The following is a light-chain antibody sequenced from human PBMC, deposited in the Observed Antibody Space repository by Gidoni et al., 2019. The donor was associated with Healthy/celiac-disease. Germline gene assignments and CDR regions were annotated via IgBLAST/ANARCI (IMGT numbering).Light chain of an antibody. Sequence: EIVMTQSPATLSVSPGERATLSCRASQSVSSNLAWYQQKPGQAPRLLNYGASTRATGIPARFSGSGSGKEFTLTISSLQSEDFAVYYCQQYNNWPGTFGQGTKVEIK. J-gene: IGKJ1*01. CDR1: QSVSSN. CDR2: GAS. CDR3: QQYNNWPGT. V-gene: IGKV3-15*01.